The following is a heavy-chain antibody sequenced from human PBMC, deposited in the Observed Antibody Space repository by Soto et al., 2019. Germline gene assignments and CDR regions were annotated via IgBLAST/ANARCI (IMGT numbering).Heavy chain of an antibody. D-gene: IGHD2-15*01. CDR2: VSIGGST. V-gene: IGHV3-23*01. J-gene: IGHJ4*02. CDR3: AKRRGAGGHLDY. Sequence: DVQLLESGGGLVQPAGSLRLSCAASGFTFSSYAMGWVRQGPGKGLEWVAVVSIGGSTHYADSVRGRFTISRDNSKNTLSLQMNSLTAEDTAVYFCAKRRGAGGHLDYWGLGALVTVSS. CDR1: GFTFSSYA.